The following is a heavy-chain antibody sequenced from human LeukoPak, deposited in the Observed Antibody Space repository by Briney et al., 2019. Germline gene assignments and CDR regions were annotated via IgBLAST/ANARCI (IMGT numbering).Heavy chain of an antibody. J-gene: IGHJ4*02. Sequence: SETLSLTCAVSGGSISSHYWTWIRQPPGKGLEWVGYMHYNGATNYNPSLKSRITTSLDTSKNQFSLKLNSVTAADTAVYYCARGGWSLDYWGQGTLVTVSS. CDR3: ARGGWSLDY. CDR1: GGSISSHY. D-gene: IGHD6-19*01. V-gene: IGHV4-59*11. CDR2: MHYNGAT.